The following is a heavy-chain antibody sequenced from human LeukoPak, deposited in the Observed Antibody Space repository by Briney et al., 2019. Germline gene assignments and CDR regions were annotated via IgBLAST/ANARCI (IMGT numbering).Heavy chain of an antibody. CDR3: VVRGVKNYYYYGMDV. CDR2: IIPIFGTA. Sequence: WASVKVSCKASGGAFSSYAISWVRQAPGQGLEWTGGIIPIFGTANYAQKFQGRVTITADESTSTAYMELSSLRSEDTAVYYCVVRGVKNYYYYGMDVWGQETTVTVSS. D-gene: IGHD3-10*01. J-gene: IGHJ6*02. CDR1: GGAFSSYA. V-gene: IGHV1-69*13.